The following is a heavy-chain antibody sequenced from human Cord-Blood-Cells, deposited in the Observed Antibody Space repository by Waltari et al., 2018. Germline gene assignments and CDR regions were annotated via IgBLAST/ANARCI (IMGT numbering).Heavy chain of an antibody. CDR2: TYWNVDK. CDR1: SSSLSTNGVG. Sequence: QSTWKETGPTLVKPTQTLTLTYPSSSSSLSTNGVGVGWVCNSPGKALEWLGLTYWNVDKRYSPSLKSSLTITKDTSKNQVVLTMTNMDPVNTATYYCARSPRSSYYYGSGSYPGNWGQGTLVTVSS. CDR3: ARSPRSSYYYGSGSYPGN. J-gene: IGHJ4*02. V-gene: IGHV2-5*01. D-gene: IGHD3-10*01.